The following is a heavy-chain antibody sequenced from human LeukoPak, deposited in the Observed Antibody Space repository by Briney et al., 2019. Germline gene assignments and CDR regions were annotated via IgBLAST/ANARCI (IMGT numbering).Heavy chain of an antibody. CDR3: ARSSDPFTPYDSSGYFPFDY. V-gene: IGHV1-69*13. D-gene: IGHD3-22*01. Sequence: SVKVSCKASGGTFSSYAISWVRQAPGQGLEWMGGIIPIFGTANYAQKFQGRVTITADESTSTAYMELSSLRSEDTAVYYCARSSDPFTPYDSSGYFPFDYWGQGTLVTVSS. CDR2: IIPIFGTA. J-gene: IGHJ4*02. CDR1: GGTFSSYA.